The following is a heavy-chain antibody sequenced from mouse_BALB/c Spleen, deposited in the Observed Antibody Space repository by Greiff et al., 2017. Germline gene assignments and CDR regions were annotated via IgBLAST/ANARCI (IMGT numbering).Heavy chain of an antibody. CDR2: ISNLAYSI. D-gene: IGHD1-1*01. CDR1: GFTFSDYG. Sequence: VQLKESGGGLVQPGGSRKLSCAASGFTFSDYGMAWVRQAPGKGPEWVAFISNLAYSIYYADTVTGRFTISRDNARNILYLQMSSLRSEDTAMYYCARNYGSSYYFDYWGQGTTLTVSS. CDR3: ARNYGSSYYFDY. V-gene: IGHV5-15*01. J-gene: IGHJ2*01.